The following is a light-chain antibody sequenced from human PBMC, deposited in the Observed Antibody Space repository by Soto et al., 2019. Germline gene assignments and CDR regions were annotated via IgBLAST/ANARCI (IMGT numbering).Light chain of an antibody. V-gene: IGKV1-39*01. CDR1: QSISSS. Sequence: DIQMTQSPSSLSASVGERVAITCGASQSISSSLNWYQQKPGKAPKLLIYAASSLQSGVPSRFSGSGSGTDFTLTISSLQPEDFATYYCQQSYSTPRTFGQGTKVDIK. J-gene: IGKJ1*01. CDR2: AAS. CDR3: QQSYSTPRT.